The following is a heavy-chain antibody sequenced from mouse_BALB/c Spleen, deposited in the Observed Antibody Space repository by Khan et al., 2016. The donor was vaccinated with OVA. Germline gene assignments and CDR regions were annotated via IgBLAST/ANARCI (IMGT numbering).Heavy chain of an antibody. Sequence: VQLKESGPGLVKPSQSLSLTCTVTGYSITSGYGRNWIRQFPGNKLEWMGNISYSGSTNYNPSLKSRTSITRDTSKNQSFLQLNSVTTEDTATYDCARAARIKYWGQGTTLTVSS. D-gene: IGHD1-2*01. CDR3: ARAARIKY. CDR1: GYSITSGYG. J-gene: IGHJ2*01. V-gene: IGHV3-2*02. CDR2: ISYSGST.